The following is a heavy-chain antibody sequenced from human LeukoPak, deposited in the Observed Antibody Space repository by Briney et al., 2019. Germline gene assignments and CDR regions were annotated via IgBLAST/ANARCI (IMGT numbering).Heavy chain of an antibody. D-gene: IGHD3-16*01. CDR3: ARASEGIGYFDT. CDR1: GASFSNDY. V-gene: IGHV4-59*01. J-gene: IGHJ4*02. CDR2: IYHNGRT. Sequence: PSETLSLTCSLSGASFSNDYWSWVRQPPGKGLEWIGYIYHNGRTNYNLSLKSRITMSIDTSQNQFSLKLTSVTAADTAVYYCARASEGIGYFDTWGRGSLVTVSS.